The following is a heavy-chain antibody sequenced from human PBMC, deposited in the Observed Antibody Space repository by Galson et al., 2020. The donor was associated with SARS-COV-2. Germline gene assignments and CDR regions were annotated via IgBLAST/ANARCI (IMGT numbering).Heavy chain of an antibody. D-gene: IGHD2-2*01. Sequence: GGSLRLSCAASGFTFSNAWMSWVRQAPGKGLEWVGRIKSKTDGGTTDYAAPMKGRFTISRDDSKNTLYLQMNSLKTEDTAVYYCTTDPLVGTSSQNYYYYYYMDVWGKGTTVTVSS. CDR2: IKSKTDGGTT. CDR1: GFTFSNAW. V-gene: IGHV3-15*01. CDR3: TTDPLVGTSSQNYYYYYYMDV. J-gene: IGHJ6*03.